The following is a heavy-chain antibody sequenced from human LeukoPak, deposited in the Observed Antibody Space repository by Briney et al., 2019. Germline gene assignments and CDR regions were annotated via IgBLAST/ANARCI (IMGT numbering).Heavy chain of an antibody. J-gene: IGHJ6*02. Sequence: ASVKVSCKASGYTFTNYYMHWVRQAPGEGPEWMGIINPNTSRTSYAQKFQGRVTMTRDTSTSTVYMELSSLRSEDTAVYYCARSDQYYYGLDVRGQGNTVTVSS. V-gene: IGHV1-46*01. CDR3: ARSDQYYYGLDV. D-gene: IGHD4-11*01. CDR2: INPNTSRT. CDR1: GYTFTNYY.